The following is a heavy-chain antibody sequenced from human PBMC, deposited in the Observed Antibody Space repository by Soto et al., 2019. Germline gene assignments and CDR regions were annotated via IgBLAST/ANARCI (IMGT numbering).Heavy chain of an antibody. CDR1: GGSISRGGYS. V-gene: IGHV4-30-2*01. CDR3: ARLGAYYQSLDP. D-gene: IGHD3-22*01. J-gene: IGHJ5*02. Sequence: SETLSLTCAVSGGSISRGGYSWSWIRQPPGKGLEWIGYIYHSGSTYYNPSLKSRVTISVDWSKNQFSLKLSSVTAADTAVYYCARLGAYYQSLDPWGPGTLVTVSS. CDR2: IYHSGST.